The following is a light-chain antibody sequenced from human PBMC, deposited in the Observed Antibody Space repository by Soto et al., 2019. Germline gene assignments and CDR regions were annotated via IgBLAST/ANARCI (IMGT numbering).Light chain of an antibody. V-gene: IGKV3-20*01. CDR1: QSVSARY. CDR3: QQYAVTPPT. CDR2: GAS. Sequence: EIVLTQSPGTLSLSPGERATLSCRASQSVSARYVAWYQRKPGQAPRLLIYGASNRATDIPVRFSDSGSGTDFTLTITRLEPEDFAVYSCQQYAVTPPTFGLGTKVEFK. J-gene: IGKJ1*01.